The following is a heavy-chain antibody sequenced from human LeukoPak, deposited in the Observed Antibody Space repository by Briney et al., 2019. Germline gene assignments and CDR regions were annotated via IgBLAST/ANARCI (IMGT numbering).Heavy chain of an antibody. CDR1: GGSISTYA. J-gene: IGHJ3*02. D-gene: IGHD3-22*01. V-gene: IGHV4-59*01. Sequence: SETLSLTCTVSGGSISTYAWSWIRQTPGKGLEWIGYIYYSGSTNYNPSLKSRVTISVDTSKSQFSLKLSSVTAADTALYYCARDYYDSRGDAFDIWGQGTMVTVSS. CDR3: ARDYYDSRGDAFDI. CDR2: IYYSGST.